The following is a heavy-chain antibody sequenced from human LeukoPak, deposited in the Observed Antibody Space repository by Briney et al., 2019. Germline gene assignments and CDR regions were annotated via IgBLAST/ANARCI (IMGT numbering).Heavy chain of an antibody. CDR3: ARDASAAAGTYHFDY. V-gene: IGHV3-21*01. CDR2: ISSSSSYI. Sequence: GGSLRLSCAASGFTFSSYSMNWVRRAPGKGLEWVSSISSSSSYIYYADSVKGRFTISRDNAKNSLYLQMNSLRAEDTAVYYCARDASAAAGTYHFDYWGQGTLVTVSS. J-gene: IGHJ4*02. CDR1: GFTFSSYS. D-gene: IGHD6-13*01.